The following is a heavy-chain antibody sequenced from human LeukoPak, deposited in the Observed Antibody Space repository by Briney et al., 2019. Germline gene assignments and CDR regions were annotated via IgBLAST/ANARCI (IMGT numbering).Heavy chain of an antibody. D-gene: IGHD3-3*01. CDR3: ARRDWVSGAVRAFDI. V-gene: IGHV3-11*04. CDR1: GFTFSDYY. J-gene: IGHJ3*02. CDR2: ISNDSVDK. Sequence: GGSLRLSCVGSGFTFSDYYMSWIRQVPGKGLEWVSYISNDSVDKYYVDSVRGRFTISRDNAKKSMYLQMSGLRVEDTAVYYCARRDWVSGAVRAFDIWGQGTMVTVSS.